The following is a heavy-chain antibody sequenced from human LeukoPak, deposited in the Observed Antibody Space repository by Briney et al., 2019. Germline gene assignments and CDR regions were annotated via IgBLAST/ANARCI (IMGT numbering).Heavy chain of an antibody. CDR2: INPNSGGT. J-gene: IGHJ5*02. CDR1: GYTLTGYY. CDR3: ARDRVVVPAAKRGWFDP. Sequence: GASVKVSCKASGYTLTGYYMHWVRQAPGQGLEWMGWINPNSGGTNYAQKFQGRVTMTRDTSISTAYMELSRLRSDDTAVYYCARDRVVVPAAKRGWFDPWGQGTLVTVSS. D-gene: IGHD2-2*01. V-gene: IGHV1-2*02.